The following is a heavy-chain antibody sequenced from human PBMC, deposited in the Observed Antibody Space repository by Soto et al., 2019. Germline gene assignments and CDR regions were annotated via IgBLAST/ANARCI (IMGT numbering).Heavy chain of an antibody. Sequence: VSGPTLVNPTESLTLTCTVSGFSLSNARMGVSWIRQPPGKALEWLAHIFSNDEKSYSTSLKSRLTISKDTSKSQVVLTMTNMDPVDTATYYCARITMVRGVIFVPWGQGTLVTVSS. D-gene: IGHD3-10*01. CDR3: ARITMVRGVIFVP. CDR1: GFSLSNARMG. V-gene: IGHV2-26*01. J-gene: IGHJ5*02. CDR2: IFSNDEK.